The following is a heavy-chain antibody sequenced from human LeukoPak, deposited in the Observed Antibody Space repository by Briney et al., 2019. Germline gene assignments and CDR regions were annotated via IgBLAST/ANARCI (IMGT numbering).Heavy chain of an antibody. CDR2: ISYDEINK. D-gene: IGHD3-9*01. Sequence: GGSLRLSCAASGFTFSSYAMHWVRQAPGKGLEWVAVISYDEINKFYVDSVKGRFTISRDNSNNIFYLQMNSLRPEDTAVYYCAKAAPGYESYFDYWGQGTLVTVSS. CDR3: AKAAPGYESYFDY. J-gene: IGHJ4*02. V-gene: IGHV3-30*18. CDR1: GFTFSSYA.